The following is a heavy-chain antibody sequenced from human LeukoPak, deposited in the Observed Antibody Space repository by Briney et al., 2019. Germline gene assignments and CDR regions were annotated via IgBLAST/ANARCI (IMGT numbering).Heavy chain of an antibody. CDR2: ISGSGDST. V-gene: IGHV3-23*01. D-gene: IGHD3-10*02. J-gene: IGHJ6*04. Sequence: PGGSLRLSCAASGFTFSSYAMSWVRQAPGKGLEWVSAISGSGDSTYYADSVKGRFTISRDNSKKTLYLQVNSLRAEDTAVYYCAELGITMIGGVWGKGTTVTISS. CDR3: AELGITMIGGV. CDR1: GFTFSSYA.